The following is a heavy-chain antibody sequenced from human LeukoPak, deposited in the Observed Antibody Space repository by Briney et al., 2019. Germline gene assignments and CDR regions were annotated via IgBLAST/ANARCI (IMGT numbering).Heavy chain of an antibody. CDR2: PIFGTA. CDR3: ARDRLPYSSGWYYFDY. Sequence: PIFGTANYAQKFQGRVTITADESTSTAYMELSSLRSEDTAVYYCARDRLPYSSGWYYFDYWGQGTLVTVSS. J-gene: IGHJ4*02. D-gene: IGHD6-19*01. V-gene: IGHV1-69*01.